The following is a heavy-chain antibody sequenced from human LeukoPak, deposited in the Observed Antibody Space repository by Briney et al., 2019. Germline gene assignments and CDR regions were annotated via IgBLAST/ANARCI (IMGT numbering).Heavy chain of an antibody. D-gene: IGHD6-13*01. Sequence: PSETLSLTCTVSGGSISSSSYYWGWIRQPPGKGLEWIGSIYYSGSTYYNPSLKSRVTISVDTSKNQFSLKLSSVTAADTAVYYCARDSRIAAAAPPRFDPWGQGTLVTVSS. CDR3: ARDSRIAAAAPPRFDP. CDR2: IYYSGST. CDR1: GGSISSSSYY. V-gene: IGHV4-39*07. J-gene: IGHJ5*02.